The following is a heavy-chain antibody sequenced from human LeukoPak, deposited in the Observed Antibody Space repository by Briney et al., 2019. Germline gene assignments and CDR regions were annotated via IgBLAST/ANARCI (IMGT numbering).Heavy chain of an antibody. CDR3: AREERESIAAAGFDY. J-gene: IGHJ4*02. V-gene: IGHV3-66*01. CDR1: GFTVSSNY. D-gene: IGHD6-13*01. Sequence: GGSLRLSCAASGFTVSSNYMSWVRQAPGKGLEWVSVIYSGGSTYYADSVKGRFTISRDNSKNTLYLQMNSLRAEDTAVYYCAREERESIAAAGFDYWGQGTLVTVSS. CDR2: IYSGGST.